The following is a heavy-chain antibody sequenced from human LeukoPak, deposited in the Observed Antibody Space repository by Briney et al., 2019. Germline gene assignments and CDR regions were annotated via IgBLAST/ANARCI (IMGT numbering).Heavy chain of an antibody. Sequence: GGSLRLSCGASGFTFRTYWMHWVRQAPGKGLVWVSRIGGDGSNTNFADSVRGRFAISRDNAKNTLYLQMNSLRAEDTAVYYCARGGRHDYDGRPPDYWGQGTLVAVSP. V-gene: IGHV3-74*01. J-gene: IGHJ4*02. CDR1: GFTFRTYW. CDR3: ARGGRHDYDGRPPDY. CDR2: IGGDGSNT. D-gene: IGHD4-23*01.